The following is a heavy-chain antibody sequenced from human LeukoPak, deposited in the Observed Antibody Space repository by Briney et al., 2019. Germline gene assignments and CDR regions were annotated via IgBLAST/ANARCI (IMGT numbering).Heavy chain of an antibody. CDR3: AKDGRYYDSSGYLDY. CDR1: GFTFSSYA. D-gene: IGHD3-22*01. CDR2: ISGSGGST. J-gene: IGHJ4*02. V-gene: IGHV3-23*01. Sequence: PGGSLRLSCAASGFTFSSYAMSWVRQAPGKGLEWVSAISGSGGSTYYADSVKGRFTISRDNSKNTLYLQMNSLRAEDTAVYYCAKDGRYYDSSGYLDYWGQGTLVTVSS.